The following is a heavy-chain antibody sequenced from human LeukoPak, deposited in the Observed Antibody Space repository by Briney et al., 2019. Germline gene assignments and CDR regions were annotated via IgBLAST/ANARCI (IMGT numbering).Heavy chain of an antibody. J-gene: IGHJ4*02. V-gene: IGHV6-1*01. Sequence: SQTLSLTCAVSGDSVSSNSAAWNWIRQSPSRGLEWLGRTYYKSKWYNDYAVSVKGRITINSDTSKNQFSLKLSSVTAADTAVYYCARAPYVWGSYRYMMDYWGQGTLVTVSS. CDR2: TYYKSKWYN. CDR3: ARAPYVWGSYRYMMDY. CDR1: GDSVSSNSAA. D-gene: IGHD3-16*02.